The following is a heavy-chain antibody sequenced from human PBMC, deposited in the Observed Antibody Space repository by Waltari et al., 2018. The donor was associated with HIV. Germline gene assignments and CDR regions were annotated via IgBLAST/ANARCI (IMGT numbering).Heavy chain of an antibody. D-gene: IGHD1-1*01. J-gene: IGHJ4*02. Sequence: EVQLVESGGGLIQPGGSLRLSCAASGFTVSRNYMSWVRQAPGKGLDGVSVIYSCGSTYYADSVKGRFTISRDNSKNTLYLQMNSRRAEDTAVYYCARGGWTYNPDYWGQGTLVTVSS. V-gene: IGHV3-53*01. CDR1: GFTVSRNY. CDR3: ARGGWTYNPDY. CDR2: IYSCGST.